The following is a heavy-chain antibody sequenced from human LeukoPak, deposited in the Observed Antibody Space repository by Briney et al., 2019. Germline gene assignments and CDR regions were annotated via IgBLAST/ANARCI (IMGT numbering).Heavy chain of an antibody. Sequence: ASVKVSCKASGYTFTSYYMHWVRQAPGQGLEWMGIINPSGGSTSYAQKFQGRVTMTRDTSTSTVYMELSSLRSEDTAVYYCARGFYERGRSGSPPIVLLPHLNDPDRAFDIWGQGTMVTVSS. CDR1: GYTFTSYY. D-gene: IGHD1-1*01. V-gene: IGHV1-46*01. J-gene: IGHJ3*02. CDR3: ARGFYERGRSGSPPIVLLPHLNDPDRAFDI. CDR2: INPSGGST.